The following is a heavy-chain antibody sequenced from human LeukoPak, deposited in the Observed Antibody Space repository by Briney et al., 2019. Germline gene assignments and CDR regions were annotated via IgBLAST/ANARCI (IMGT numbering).Heavy chain of an antibody. V-gene: IGHV1-24*01. CDR3: ATITAYYGSGSYQDY. CDR1: GYTLTELS. Sequence: GASVKVSCKVSGYTLTELSMHWLRQAPGKGLEWTGGFDPEDGETIYAQKFQGRVTMTEDTSTDTAYMELSSLRSEDTAVYYCATITAYYGSGSYQDYWGQGTLVIVSS. J-gene: IGHJ4*02. D-gene: IGHD3-10*01. CDR2: FDPEDGET.